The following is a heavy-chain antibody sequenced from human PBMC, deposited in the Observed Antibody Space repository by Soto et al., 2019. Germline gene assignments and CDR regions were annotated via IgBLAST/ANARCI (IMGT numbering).Heavy chain of an antibody. CDR1: GFTFSNSG. J-gene: IGHJ1*01. CDR2: SIGPSGNT. CDR3: FYFKDKATTEIIDL. Sequence: GGSLRLSCAASGFTFSNSGMRWVRQAPGQGLEWVSSIGPSGNTYYSDAAKGRFTISRDISKNTLFLQMDSLRAEDTATYSCFYFKDKATTEIIDLWGQGAFVTV. D-gene: IGHD3-10*01. V-gene: IGHV3-23*01.